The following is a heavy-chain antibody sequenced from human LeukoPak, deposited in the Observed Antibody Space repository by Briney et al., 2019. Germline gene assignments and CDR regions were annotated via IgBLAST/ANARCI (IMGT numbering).Heavy chain of an antibody. V-gene: IGHV3-7*01. CDR3: ARDLSY. J-gene: IGHJ4*02. CDR1: GFTFSSYW. D-gene: IGHD3-16*02. CDR2: IKQDGSEN. Sequence: GGSLRLSCAASGFTFSSYWMSWVRRAPGKGLEWVANIKQDGSENYYVDSVKGRFTVSRDNAKSSLYLRMNSLRAEDTALYYCARDLSYWGQGTLVTVSS.